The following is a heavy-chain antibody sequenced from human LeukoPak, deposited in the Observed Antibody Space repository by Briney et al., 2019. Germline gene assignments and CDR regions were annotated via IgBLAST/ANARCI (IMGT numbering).Heavy chain of an antibody. CDR2: ISSSGSTI. V-gene: IGHV3-48*03. CDR1: GFTFSSYE. CDR3: ASLLTGYGNYGMDV. D-gene: IGHD3-9*01. J-gene: IGHJ6*02. Sequence: QPGGSLRLSCAASGFTFSSYEMNWVRQAPGKGLEWVSYISSSGSTIYYADSVKGRFTISRDNAKNSLYLQKNSLRAEDTAVYYCASLLTGYGNYGMDVWGQGTTVTVSS.